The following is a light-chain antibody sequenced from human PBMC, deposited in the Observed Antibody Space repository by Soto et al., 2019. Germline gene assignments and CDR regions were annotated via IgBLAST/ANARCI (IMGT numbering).Light chain of an antibody. CDR3: SYYTRSSMV. Sequence: QSALTQPASVSGSPGQSITISCTGTSSDVGGYNYVSWYQQHPGKAPKLLIYDVSNRPSGVSNRFSGSKSGNSASLTISGLQAEAESDYYCSYYTRSSMVFGGGTKLTVL. V-gene: IGLV2-14*01. CDR1: SSDVGGYNY. CDR2: DVS. J-gene: IGLJ2*01.